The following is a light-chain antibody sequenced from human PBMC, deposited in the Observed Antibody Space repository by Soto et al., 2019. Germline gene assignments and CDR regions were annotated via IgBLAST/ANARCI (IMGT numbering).Light chain of an antibody. CDR3: QSYDNSLSDYV. CDR2: GST. V-gene: IGLV1-40*01. Sequence: QSVLTQPPSLSGAPGQRVTISCTGSSCDIGAASEVHWYQQLPGTAPKLLIFGSTNRPSGVPDRFSGSKSATSASLAITGLQAEDEADYYYQSYDNSLSDYVFGTGTKLTVL. CDR1: SCDIGAASE. J-gene: IGLJ1*01.